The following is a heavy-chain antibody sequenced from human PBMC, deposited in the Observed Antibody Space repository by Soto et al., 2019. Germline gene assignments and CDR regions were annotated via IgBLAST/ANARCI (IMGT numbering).Heavy chain of an antibody. CDR1: GSSLPTHT. J-gene: IGHJ4*02. Sequence: QVQLVQSGAEVKKPGASVRISCKASGSSLPTHTIHWVRQAPGHRLEWMGWINAANGHTKYSQNFQNRVTISSDTSASTVYMKLTGLTSDDTAIYYCARANGNYAWGPNDYWGQGTLVTVSS. CDR3: ARANGNYAWGPNDY. V-gene: IGHV1-3*01. CDR2: INAANGHT. D-gene: IGHD1-7*01.